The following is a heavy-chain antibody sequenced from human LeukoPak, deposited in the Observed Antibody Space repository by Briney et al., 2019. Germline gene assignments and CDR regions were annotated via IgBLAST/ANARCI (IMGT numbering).Heavy chain of an antibody. D-gene: IGHD5-18*01. Sequence: ASVKVSCKASGYTFTGYYMHWVRQAPGQGLEWMGRINPNSGGTNYAQKFQGRVTMTRDTSISTAYMELSRLRSDDTAVNCCARGGYTYGYSDYWGQGTLVTVSS. J-gene: IGHJ4*02. CDR1: GYTFTGYY. V-gene: IGHV1-2*06. CDR3: ARGGYTYGYSDY. CDR2: INPNSGGT.